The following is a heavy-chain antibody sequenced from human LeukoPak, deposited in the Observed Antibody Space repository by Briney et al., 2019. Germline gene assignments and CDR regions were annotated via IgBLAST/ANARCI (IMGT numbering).Heavy chain of an antibody. CDR1: GGSMTTHH. CDR2: VFDSGRT. V-gene: IGHV4-59*11. D-gene: IGHD5-18*01. CDR3: TTIKRGNIFGYFDF. Sequence: KPSESLALTCTVSGGSMTTHHWNWIRQTPAKGLEEIVYVFDSGRTKENPSLKSRVTMSADTSKNQLSLRLSSVTAADTAVYYCTTIKRGNIFGYFDFWGQGILVTVSS. J-gene: IGHJ4*02.